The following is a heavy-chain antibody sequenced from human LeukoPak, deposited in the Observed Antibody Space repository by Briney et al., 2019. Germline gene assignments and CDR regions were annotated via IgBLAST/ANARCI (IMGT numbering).Heavy chain of an antibody. D-gene: IGHD3-9*01. CDR2: IYTSGST. CDR1: GGSISSGSYY. J-gene: IGHJ5*02. CDR3: ARFAAGYKMNWFDP. Sequence: SQTLSLTCTVSGGSISSGSYYWSWIRQPAGKGLEWIGRIYTSGSTNYNPSLKSRVTISVDRSKNQFSLKLSSVTAADTAVYYCARFAAGYKMNWFDPWGQGTLVTVSS. V-gene: IGHV4-61*02.